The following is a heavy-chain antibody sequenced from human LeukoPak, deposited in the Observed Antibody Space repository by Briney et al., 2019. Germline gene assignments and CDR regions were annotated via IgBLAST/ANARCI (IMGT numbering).Heavy chain of an antibody. CDR1: GFTFSNYG. CDR2: IKQDGSDK. D-gene: IGHD3-3*01. Sequence: TGGSLRLSCAASGFTFSNYGMHWVRQAPGKGLEWVANIKQDGSDKYYVDSVKGRFTISRDNAKNSLYLQMNSLRVEDTAVYHFARDSDFSSDYRGQGTLVTVSS. CDR3: ARDSDFSSDY. V-gene: IGHV3-7*01. J-gene: IGHJ4*02.